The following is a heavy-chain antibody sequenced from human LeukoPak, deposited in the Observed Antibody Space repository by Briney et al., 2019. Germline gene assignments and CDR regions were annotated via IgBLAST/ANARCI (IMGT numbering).Heavy chain of an antibody. Sequence: SETLSLTCTVSGGSMSSGNYYWSWIRQPAGKGLEWIGCIYTSGSTNYNPSLKSRATISVDTSKNQFSLKLSSVTAADTAVYYCARGEMAVAGTIQHWGQGTLVTVSS. CDR1: GGSMSSGNYY. V-gene: IGHV4-61*02. D-gene: IGHD6-19*01. CDR3: ARGEMAVAGTIQH. CDR2: IYTSGST. J-gene: IGHJ1*01.